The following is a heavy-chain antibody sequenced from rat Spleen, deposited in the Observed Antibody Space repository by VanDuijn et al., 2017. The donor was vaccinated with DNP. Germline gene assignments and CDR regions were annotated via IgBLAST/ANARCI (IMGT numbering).Heavy chain of an antibody. Sequence: VQLKESGPGLVQPSQTLSLTCPVSGFSLTTNGVSWVRQPPGKGLEWMGVIWTGGSTAYNSLLKSRLSISRDTSKSQVFLKMSSLKTEDTATYYCARDRYYGSTVGMDAWGQGASVTVSS. J-gene: IGHJ4*01. D-gene: IGHD1-6*01. CDR2: IWTGGST. V-gene: IGHV2S63*01. CDR3: ARDRYYGSTVGMDA. CDR1: GFSLTTNG.